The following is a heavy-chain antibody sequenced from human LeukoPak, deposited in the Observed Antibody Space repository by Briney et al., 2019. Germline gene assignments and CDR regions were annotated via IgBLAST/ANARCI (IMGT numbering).Heavy chain of an antibody. V-gene: IGHV3-33*01. D-gene: IGHD6-13*01. CDR1: GFTFSSYG. CDR3: ARVGGIAAAGTPPYYYYYYGMDV. Sequence: GGSLRLSCAASGFTFSSYGMHWVRQAPGEGLEWVAVIWYDGSNKYYADSVKGRFTISRDNSKNTLYLQMNSLRAEDTAVYYCARVGGIAAAGTPPYYYYYYGMDVWGKGTTVTVSS. CDR2: IWYDGSNK. J-gene: IGHJ6*04.